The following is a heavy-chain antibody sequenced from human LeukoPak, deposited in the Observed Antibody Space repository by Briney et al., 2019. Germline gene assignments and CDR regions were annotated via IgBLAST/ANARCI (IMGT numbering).Heavy chain of an antibody. J-gene: IGHJ4*02. V-gene: IGHV3-23*01. CDR2: ISGSGGGT. Sequence: GGSLRLSCAASGFTFNSYAMSWVRQAPEKGLKWVATISGSGGGTYYADSVKGRFTISRDDSKNTLYLQMNSLRAEDTALYYCAKDLGRYRNNYFDYWGQGTLVTVSS. CDR3: AKDLGRYRNNYFDY. D-gene: IGHD1-26*01. CDR1: GFTFNSYA.